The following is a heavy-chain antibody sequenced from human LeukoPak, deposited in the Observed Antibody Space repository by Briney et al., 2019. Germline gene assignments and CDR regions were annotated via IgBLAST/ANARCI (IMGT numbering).Heavy chain of an antibody. Sequence: GGSLRLSCAASGITFSSYAMTWVRQAPGKGLEWVSVISSSSGGTNYADSVKGRFTISRDNSKTTLYLQMNSLRAEDTALYYCAKSRVATAGGDAFDIWGQGTIVTVSS. CDR2: ISSSSGGT. D-gene: IGHD6-13*01. V-gene: IGHV3-23*01. CDR3: AKSRVATAGGDAFDI. CDR1: GITFSSYA. J-gene: IGHJ3*02.